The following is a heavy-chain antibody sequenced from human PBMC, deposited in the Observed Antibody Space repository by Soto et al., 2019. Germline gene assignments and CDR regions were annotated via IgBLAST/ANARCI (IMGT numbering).Heavy chain of an antibody. J-gene: IGHJ4*02. Sequence: QVQLQESGPGLVKPSQTLSLTCTVSGGSISSGGYYWSWIRQHPGKGLEWIGYIYYSGSTYYNPSLKSRVTISVDTSKNQFALKLSSVTAADTAVYYCARDWKHYYDSSGYFDYWGQGTLVTVSS. V-gene: IGHV4-31*03. D-gene: IGHD3-22*01. CDR2: IYYSGST. CDR3: ARDWKHYYDSSGYFDY. CDR1: GGSISSGGYY.